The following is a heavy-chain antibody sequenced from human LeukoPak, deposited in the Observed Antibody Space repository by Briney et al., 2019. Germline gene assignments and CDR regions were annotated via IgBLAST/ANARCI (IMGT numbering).Heavy chain of an antibody. CDR3: ARDEDSSSWYREYYFDY. J-gene: IGHJ4*02. CDR2: ISAYNGNT. D-gene: IGHD6-13*01. CDR1: GYTFTSYG. Sequence: ASVKVSCTASGYTFTSYGISWVRQAPGQGLEWMGWISAYNGNTNNAQKLQGRITMTTDTSTSTAYMELRSLRSDDTAVYYCARDEDSSSWYREYYFDYWGQGTLVTVSS. V-gene: IGHV1-18*01.